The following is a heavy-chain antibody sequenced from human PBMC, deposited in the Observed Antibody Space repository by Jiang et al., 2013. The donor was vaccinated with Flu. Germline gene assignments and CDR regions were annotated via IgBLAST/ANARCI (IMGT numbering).Heavy chain of an antibody. CDR2: ISSNGGST. D-gene: IGHD4-17*01. CDR3: ARVDTGPTVTYAPALDY. Sequence: RLSCAASGFTFSSYAMHWVRQAPGKGLEYVSAISSNGGSTYYANSVKGRFTISRDNSKNTLYLQMGSLRAEDMAVYYCARVDTGPTVTYAPALDYWGQGTLVTVSS. CDR1: GFTFSSYA. V-gene: IGHV3-64*01. J-gene: IGHJ4*02.